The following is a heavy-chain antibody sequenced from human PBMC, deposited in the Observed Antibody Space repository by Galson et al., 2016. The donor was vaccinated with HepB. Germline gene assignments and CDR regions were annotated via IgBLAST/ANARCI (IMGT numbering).Heavy chain of an antibody. J-gene: IGHJ4*02. CDR3: IGGYSDNHGGY. CDR1: GFTFSASG. CDR2: IRSKANSYAT. Sequence: SLRLSCAVSGFTFSASGMHWVRQASGKGLEWVGRIRSKANSYATVYAASVKGRFTISRDDLQNTAYLQMNSLKTEDTAVYYCIGGYSDNHGGYWGQGTLVTVSS. D-gene: IGHD5-12*01. V-gene: IGHV3-73*01.